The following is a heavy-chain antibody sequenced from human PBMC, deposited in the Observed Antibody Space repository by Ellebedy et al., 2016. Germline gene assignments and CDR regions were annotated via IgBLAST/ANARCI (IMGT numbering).Heavy chain of an antibody. CDR1: GFTFRNFF. V-gene: IGHV3-23*01. D-gene: IGHD4-17*01. J-gene: IGHJ4*02. CDR3: RQGHYANY. Sequence: GGSLRLXCVASGFTFRNFFMSWVRQAPGGGLEWVSTISAGGDITFSADSVKGRFTISRDNSRYTVYLQMNRLRAEDTAVYYCRQGHYANYWGQGTLVTVSS. CDR2: ISAGGDIT.